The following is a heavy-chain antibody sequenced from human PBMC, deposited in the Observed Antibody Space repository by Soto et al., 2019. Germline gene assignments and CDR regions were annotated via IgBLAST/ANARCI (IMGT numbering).Heavy chain of an antibody. CDR2: IYHSVST. CDR1: GGSISSGGYS. CDR3: ARVPSP. Sequence: QLQLRESGSGLVKPSQSLCLTCAVSGGSISSGGYSWGWIRQPPGKGLEWIGYIYHSVSTYYNPSLKSRVTISVDRSKNQFSLKLSSVTAADTAVYYCARVPSPWGQGTLVTVSS. V-gene: IGHV4-30-2*01. J-gene: IGHJ5*02.